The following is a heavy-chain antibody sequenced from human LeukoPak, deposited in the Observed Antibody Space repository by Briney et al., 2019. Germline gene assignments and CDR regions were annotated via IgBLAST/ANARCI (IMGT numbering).Heavy chain of an antibody. J-gene: IGHJ3*02. CDR2: IYSGGST. Sequence: GGSLRLSCAASGFTVSSNYMNWVRQAPGKGLEWVSVIYSGGSTYYADSVKGRFTISRDNSKNTLYLQMNSPRAEDKAVYYCAKDGGKGGDAFAIWGQGPMVTVSS. CDR1: GFTVSSNY. D-gene: IGHD3-16*01. V-gene: IGHV3-53*01. CDR3: AKDGGKGGDAFAI.